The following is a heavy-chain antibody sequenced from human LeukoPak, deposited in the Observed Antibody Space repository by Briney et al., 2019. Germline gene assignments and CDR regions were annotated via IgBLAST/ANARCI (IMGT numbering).Heavy chain of an antibody. CDR1: GFTFSSYE. Sequence: PGGSLRLSCAASGFTFSSYEMNWVRQAPGKGLEWVPYISSSGSTIYYADSVKGRFTISRDNAKNSLYLQMNSLRAEDTAVYYCARDSGRGDYDDYWGQGTLVTVSS. V-gene: IGHV3-48*03. CDR2: ISSSGSTI. D-gene: IGHD4-17*01. CDR3: ARDSGRGDYDDY. J-gene: IGHJ4*02.